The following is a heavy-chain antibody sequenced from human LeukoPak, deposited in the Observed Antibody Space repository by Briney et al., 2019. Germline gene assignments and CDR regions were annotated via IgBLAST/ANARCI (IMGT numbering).Heavy chain of an antibody. CDR3: ASQYYDFWSGRYYYYGMDV. V-gene: IGHV1-69*04. Sequence: SVKVPCKASGGTFSSYAISWVRQAPGQGLEWMGRIIPILGIANYAQKFQGRVTITADKSTSTAYMELSSLRSEDTAVYYCASQYYDFWSGRYYYYGMDVWGQGTAVTVSS. J-gene: IGHJ6*02. CDR1: GGTFSSYA. D-gene: IGHD3-3*01. CDR2: IIPILGIA.